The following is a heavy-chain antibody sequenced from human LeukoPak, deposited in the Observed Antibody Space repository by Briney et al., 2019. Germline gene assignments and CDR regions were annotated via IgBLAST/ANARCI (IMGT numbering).Heavy chain of an antibody. Sequence: SETLSLTCTVSGGSISSSSYYWGWIRQPPEKGLEWIGSVYYSGSTYYSPSLKSRVTISVDTSKNQFSLKLSSVTAADTAVYYCARNLGGSSWVFDYWGQGTLVTVSS. CDR3: ARNLGGSSWVFDY. D-gene: IGHD6-13*01. CDR2: VYYSGST. V-gene: IGHV4-39*07. CDR1: GGSISSSSYY. J-gene: IGHJ4*02.